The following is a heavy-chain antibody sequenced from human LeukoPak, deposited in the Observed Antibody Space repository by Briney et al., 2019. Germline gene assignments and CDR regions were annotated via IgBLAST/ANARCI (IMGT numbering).Heavy chain of an antibody. CDR2: INHSGST. D-gene: IGHD3-3*01. CDR1: GGSFSGYY. CDR3: ARHGRFLEWWGSDYYYYGMDV. V-gene: IGHV4-34*01. J-gene: IGHJ6*02. Sequence: SETLSLTCAVYGGSFSGYYWSWIRQPPGKGLEWIGEINHSGSTNYNPSLKSRVTISVDTSKNQFSLKLSSVTAADTAVYYCARHGRFLEWWGSDYYYYGMDVWGQGTTVTVSS.